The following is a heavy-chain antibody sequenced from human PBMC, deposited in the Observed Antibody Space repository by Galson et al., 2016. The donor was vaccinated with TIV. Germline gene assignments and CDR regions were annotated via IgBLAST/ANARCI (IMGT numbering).Heavy chain of an antibody. CDR3: ARARYGDYFDY. CDR2: IDPRSVAT. Sequence: SVMVSCKASGDTFTGYYVHWVRQAPGQGLEWMGWIDPRSVATNYARKFQGRVTMTRDTSISTAYMELSRLKSDDTAVYYCARARYGDYFDYWGQGTLVTVSS. CDR1: GDTFTGYY. D-gene: IGHD4-17*01. V-gene: IGHV1-2*02. J-gene: IGHJ4*02.